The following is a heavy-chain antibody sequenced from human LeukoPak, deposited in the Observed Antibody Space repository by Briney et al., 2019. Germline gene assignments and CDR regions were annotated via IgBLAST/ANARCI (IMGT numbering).Heavy chain of an antibody. D-gene: IGHD2-2*01. V-gene: IGHV4-30-2*01. Sequence: SETLSLTCTVSGGSISSGGYYWSWTRQPPGKGLEWIGYIYHSGSTYCNPSLKSRVTISVDRSKNQFSLKLSSVTAADTAVYYCAREASCSSTSCYDNWFDPWGQGTLVTVSS. CDR2: IYHSGST. CDR3: AREASCSSTSCYDNWFDP. J-gene: IGHJ5*02. CDR1: GGSISSGGYY.